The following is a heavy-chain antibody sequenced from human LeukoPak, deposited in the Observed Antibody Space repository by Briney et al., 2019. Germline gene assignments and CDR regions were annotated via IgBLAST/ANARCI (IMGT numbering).Heavy chain of an antibody. CDR2: MFYSGST. J-gene: IGHJ1*01. D-gene: IGHD6-13*01. CDR1: GGSISSSSDY. Sequence: PSETLSLTCTVSGGSISSSSDYWGWIRQPPGKGLEWIASMFYSGSTYYNPSVKSRVTISIDTSKNQFSLKLSSVTAADTAVYYCARQRRHSSSWRAEYFHHWGQGTLVTVS. V-gene: IGHV4-39*01. CDR3: ARQRRHSSSWRAEYFHH.